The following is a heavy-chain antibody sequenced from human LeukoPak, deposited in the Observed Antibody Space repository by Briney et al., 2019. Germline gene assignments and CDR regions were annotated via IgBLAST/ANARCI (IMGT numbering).Heavy chain of an antibody. CDR3: ASEYNIGGFDY. Sequence: PGGSLRLSCAASGFTFSSYAMSWVRQAPGKGLEWVSAITRSGGSTYYADSVEGRFTISRDNSRNTLYLQMNSLRAEDTAVYFCASEYNIGGFDYWGQGTLVTVSS. CDR2: ITRSGGST. V-gene: IGHV3-23*01. D-gene: IGHD6-19*01. J-gene: IGHJ4*02. CDR1: GFTFSSYA.